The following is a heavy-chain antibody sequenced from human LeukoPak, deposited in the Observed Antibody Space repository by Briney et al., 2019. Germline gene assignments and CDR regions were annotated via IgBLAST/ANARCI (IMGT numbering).Heavy chain of an antibody. CDR2: IYPGDSDT. Sequence: GESLKISCKASGYNFTSYWIDWVRQMPGKGLQWMGIIYPGDSDTRYSPSFQGQVTISADKSISTAYLQWSSLKASDTAMYYCGSGSYFPYFDYWGQGTLVTVSS. CDR1: GYNFTSYW. J-gene: IGHJ4*02. V-gene: IGHV5-51*01. CDR3: GSGSYFPYFDY. D-gene: IGHD3-10*01.